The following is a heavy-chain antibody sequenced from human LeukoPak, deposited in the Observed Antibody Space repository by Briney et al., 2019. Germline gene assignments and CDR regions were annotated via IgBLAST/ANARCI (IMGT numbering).Heavy chain of an antibody. CDR2: ISSSSTYI. V-gene: IGHV3-21*06. Sequence: GGSLRLSCAASGFTFSSYSMNWVRQAPGKGLEWVSSISSSSTYIYYADSVKGRFTVSRDNAENSLYLQMNSLRAEDTAVYYCARLVSRIALGCADYWGQGTLVTVSS. J-gene: IGHJ4*02. CDR3: ARLVSRIALGCADY. CDR1: GFTFSSYS. D-gene: IGHD6-19*01.